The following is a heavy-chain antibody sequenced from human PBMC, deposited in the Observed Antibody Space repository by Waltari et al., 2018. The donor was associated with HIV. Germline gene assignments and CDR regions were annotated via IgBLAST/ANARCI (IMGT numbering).Heavy chain of an antibody. D-gene: IGHD3-22*01. CDR3: ARSLRTYYDRGYFDS. J-gene: IGHJ4*02. CDR1: GGSVSSRTYN. V-gene: IGHV4-39*01. Sequence: QLQLQESGPGLVKPSETLSLTCTVSGGSVSSRTYNWGWIRQHPGNGPGWITSIYSTGSMYYMSSLKPRFTILVDTSKYQFSLRVTSVTAADTAVYYCARSLRTYYDRGYFDSWGQGTLVTVSS. CDR2: IYSTGSM.